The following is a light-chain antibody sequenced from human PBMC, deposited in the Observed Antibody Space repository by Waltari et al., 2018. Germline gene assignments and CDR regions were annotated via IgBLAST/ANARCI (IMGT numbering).Light chain of an antibody. CDR2: GAS. J-gene: IGKJ3*01. CDR3: QQYNTWPLS. Sequence: EIVMTQSPVTLSVSPGEVAPLSCRASQSVDNDLAWYPQKPGQAPSLVIYGASTRATGVPGRFSGGGSGTEFTLTISSLQSEDFAVYYCQQYNTWPLSVGPGTTVDIK. V-gene: IGKV3-15*01. CDR1: QSVDND.